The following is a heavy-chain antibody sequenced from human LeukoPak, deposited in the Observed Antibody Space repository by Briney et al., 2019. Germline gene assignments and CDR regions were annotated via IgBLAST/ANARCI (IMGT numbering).Heavy chain of an antibody. D-gene: IGHD2-2*01. V-gene: IGHV3-7*01. CDR1: GFTFSSYW. CDR3: ARINLYPFYYYYGMDV. CDR2: IKQDGSEK. J-gene: IGHJ6*02. Sequence: GGSLRLSCAASGFTFSSYWMSWVRQAPGKGLEWGANIKQDGSEKYYVDSVKGRFTISRDNAKNSLYLQMNSLRAEDTAVYYCARINLYPFYYYYGMDVWGQGTTVTVSS.